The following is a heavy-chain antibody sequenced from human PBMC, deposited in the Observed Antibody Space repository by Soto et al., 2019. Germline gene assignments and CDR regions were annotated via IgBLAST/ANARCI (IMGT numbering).Heavy chain of an antibody. CDR1: GFTFSSYS. CDR3: ARDVGAVSSVYYVTSRPNSYDAFEI. Sequence: PGGSLRLSCAASGFTFSSYSMNWVHQAPGKGLEWVSYISSSSSTIYYADSVKGRFTISRDNAKNSLYLQMNSLRDEDTAVYYWARDVGAVSSVYYVTSRPNSYDAFEIWGKGTMVPVSS. J-gene: IGHJ3*02. CDR2: ISSSSSTI. D-gene: IGHD3-22*01. V-gene: IGHV3-48*02.